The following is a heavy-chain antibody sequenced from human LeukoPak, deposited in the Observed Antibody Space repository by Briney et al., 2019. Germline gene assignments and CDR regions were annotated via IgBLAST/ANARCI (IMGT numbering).Heavy chain of an antibody. D-gene: IGHD6-13*01. CDR1: GFTFSSYE. J-gene: IGHJ4*02. CDR3: ARKGSSWYYFDY. Sequence: GGSLRLSCAASGFTFSSYEMNWVRQAPGKGLEWVSYISGSGSTKYYADSVKGRFTISRDNAKNSLYLQMNSLRAEDTVVYYCARKGSSWYYFDYWGQGTLVTVSS. V-gene: IGHV3-48*03. CDR2: ISGSGSTK.